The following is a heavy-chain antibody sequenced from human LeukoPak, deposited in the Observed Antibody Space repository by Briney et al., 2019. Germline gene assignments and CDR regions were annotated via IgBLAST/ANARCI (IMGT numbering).Heavy chain of an antibody. CDR1: GGSISSPLW. CDR3: ARRITGILAPIDY. D-gene: IGHD1-20*01. V-gene: IGHV4-4*02. Sequence: PSETLSLTCAVSGGSISSPLWWSWVRPPPGEGLEWIGEIYHDGTTNYKSSLKSRATISLDKSKNQFSLNLGSVTAADTAMYYCARRITGILAPIDYWGQGTLVTVSS. CDR2: IYHDGTT. J-gene: IGHJ4*02.